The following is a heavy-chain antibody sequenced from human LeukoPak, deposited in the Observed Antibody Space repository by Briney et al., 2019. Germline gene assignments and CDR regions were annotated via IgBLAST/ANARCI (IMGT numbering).Heavy chain of an antibody. CDR1: GFTFSSYW. V-gene: IGHV3-74*01. CDR2: INSVGSST. J-gene: IGHJ6*04. Sequence: PGGSLRLSCAASGFTFSSYWMHWVRQAPGKGLVWVSRINSVGSSTSYADSVKGRFTISRDNAKNTLYLQMNSLRAEDTAVYYCARDRGSSCLGVWGKGTTVTVSS. CDR3: ARDRGSSCLGV. D-gene: IGHD6-13*01.